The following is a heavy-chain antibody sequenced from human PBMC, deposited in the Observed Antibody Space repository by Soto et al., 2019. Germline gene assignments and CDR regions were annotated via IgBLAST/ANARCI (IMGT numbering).Heavy chain of an antibody. J-gene: IGHJ6*02. D-gene: IGHD2-2*01. CDR2: IWYAGSNK. Sequence: GGTLCLSCAASGFTFNSYGMPWVRQAPGKGLEWVAVIWYAGSNKYYADSVKGRFTISRDNSKNTLYLQMNSLRAEDTAVYYCARDRVVIVPAAMNAHYYYYGMDVWGQGTTVTVSS. CDR3: ARDRVVIVPAAMNAHYYYYGMDV. CDR1: GFTFNSYG. V-gene: IGHV3-33*08.